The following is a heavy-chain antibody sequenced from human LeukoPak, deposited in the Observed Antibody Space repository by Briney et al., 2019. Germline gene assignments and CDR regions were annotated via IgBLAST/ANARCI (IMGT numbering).Heavy chain of an antibody. CDR1: GFTFSSYW. Sequence: PGGSLRLSCAASGFTFSSYWMSWVHQAPGKGLEWVANIKQDGSEKYYVDSVKGRFTISRDNAKNSLYLQMNSLRAEDTAVYYCARDFWSYYDSSGTFGYWGQGTLVTVSS. CDR2: IKQDGSEK. D-gene: IGHD3-22*01. J-gene: IGHJ4*02. V-gene: IGHV3-7*01. CDR3: ARDFWSYYDSSGTFGY.